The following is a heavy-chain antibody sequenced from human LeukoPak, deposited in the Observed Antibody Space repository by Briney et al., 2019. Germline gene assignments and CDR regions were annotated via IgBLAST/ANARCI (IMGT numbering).Heavy chain of an antibody. CDR3: AKDSPEVLWFGELSADYFDY. CDR2: ISGSGGST. V-gene: IGHV3-23*01. J-gene: IGHJ4*02. D-gene: IGHD3-10*01. Sequence: PGGSLRLSCAASGFTFSSYAMSWVRQAPGKGLEWVSAISGSGGSTYYADSVKGRFTISRDNSKNTLYLQMNSLRAEDTAVYYCAKDSPEVLWFGELSADYFDYWGQGTLVTVSS. CDR1: GFTFSSYA.